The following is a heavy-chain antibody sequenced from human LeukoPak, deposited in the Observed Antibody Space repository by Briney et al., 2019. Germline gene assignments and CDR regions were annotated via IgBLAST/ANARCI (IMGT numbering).Heavy chain of an antibody. D-gene: IGHD6-13*01. CDR3: ARERYSSRPEGFDP. Sequence: SETLSLTCAVYGGSFSGYYWSWIRQHPGKGLEWIGYIYYSGSTYYNPSLKSRVTISVDTSKNQFSLKLSSVTAADTAVYYCARERYSSRPEGFDPWGQGTLVTVSS. CDR1: GGSFSGYY. CDR2: IYYSGST. J-gene: IGHJ5*02. V-gene: IGHV4-31*11.